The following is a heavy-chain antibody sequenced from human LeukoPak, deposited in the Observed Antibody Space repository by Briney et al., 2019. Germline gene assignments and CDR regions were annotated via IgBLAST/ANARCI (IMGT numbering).Heavy chain of an antibody. CDR2: INHSGST. V-gene: IGHV4-34*01. Sequence: SETLSLTCAVYGGSFSGYYWSWIRQPPGKGLEWIGEINHSGSTNYNPSLKSRVTISVDTSKNQFSLKLSSVTAADTAVYYCVRRSDIVVVVAATLGFDPWGQGTLVAVSS. J-gene: IGHJ5*02. CDR3: VRRSDIVVVVAATLGFDP. CDR1: GGSFSGYY. D-gene: IGHD2-15*01.